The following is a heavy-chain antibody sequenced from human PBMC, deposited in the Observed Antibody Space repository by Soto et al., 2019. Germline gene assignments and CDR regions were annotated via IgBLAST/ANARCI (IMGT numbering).Heavy chain of an antibody. J-gene: IGHJ6*02. V-gene: IGHV1-69*06. D-gene: IGHD6-25*01. CDR3: ARDPVDLFGYMDG. Sequence: QEDLVQSGAEVKKPGSSVNVSCKASGGTFGSYSITWVRQAPGQRLEWMGEIIPLLRTVNYAQKFQGRVTITGHRSTSTVYMALCSLRSGDTAVYYCARDPVDLFGYMDGWGQGTTGTVSS. CDR2: IIPLLRTV. CDR1: GGTFGSYS.